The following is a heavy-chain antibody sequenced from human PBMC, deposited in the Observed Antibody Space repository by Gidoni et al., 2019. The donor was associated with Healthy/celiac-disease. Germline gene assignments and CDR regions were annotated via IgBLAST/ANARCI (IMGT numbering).Heavy chain of an antibody. CDR2: IWYDGSNK. Sequence: QVQLVESGGGVVQPGRSLRLSCAASGFTFSSYGMHWVRQAPGKGLEWVAVIWYDGSNKYYADSVKGRFTISRDNSKNTLYLQMNSLRAEDTAVYYCARSSGGRDYYYYGMDVWGQGATVTVSS. CDR3: ARSSGGRDYYYYGMDV. D-gene: IGHD3-16*01. CDR1: GFTFSSYG. V-gene: IGHV3-33*01. J-gene: IGHJ6*02.